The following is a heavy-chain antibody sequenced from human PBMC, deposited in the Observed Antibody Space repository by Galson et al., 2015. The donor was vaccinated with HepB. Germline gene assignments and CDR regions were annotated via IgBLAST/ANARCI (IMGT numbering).Heavy chain of an antibody. CDR2: INAGNSNT. CDR3: ARSPPSYCTSDSCLSPFNY. CDR1: GYIFINYA. D-gene: IGHD2-8*02. V-gene: IGHV1-3*01. J-gene: IGHJ4*02. Sequence: SVKVSCKASGYIFINYAIHWVRQAPGQRLEWMGWINAGNSNTRNSHKFQDRVTITRDTSASTAYMELSSLRSEDTAVYYCARSPPSYCTSDSCLSPFNYWGQGTLVTVSS.